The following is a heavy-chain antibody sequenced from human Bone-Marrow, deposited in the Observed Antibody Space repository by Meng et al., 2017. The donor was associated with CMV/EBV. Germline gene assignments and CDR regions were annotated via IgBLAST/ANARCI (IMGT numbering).Heavy chain of an antibody. CDR1: GFTFSSYW. J-gene: IGHJ3*01. CDR3: AHYDSSGLHAFDV. CDR2: INSDGSST. Sequence: GESLKISCAASGFTFSSYWMHWVRQAPGKGLVWVSRINSDGSSTSYADSVKGRFTISRDNAKNTLFLQMNSLRAEDTAVYYCAHYDSSGLHAFDVWGQGTMVTVSS. D-gene: IGHD3-22*01. V-gene: IGHV3-74*01.